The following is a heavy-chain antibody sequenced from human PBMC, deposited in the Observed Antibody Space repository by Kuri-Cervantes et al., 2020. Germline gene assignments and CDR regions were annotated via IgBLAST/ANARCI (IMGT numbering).Heavy chain of an antibody. D-gene: IGHD5-24*01. CDR3: ASSSRRDGYNPDY. Sequence: SETLSLTCTVSGGSISSSSYYWGWIRQPPGKGLEWIGCIYYSGSTSYNPSLKSRVTISVDTSKNQFSLKLSSVTAADTAVYYCASSSRRDGYNPDYWGQGTLVTVSS. J-gene: IGHJ4*02. V-gene: IGHV4-39*01. CDR2: IYYSGST. CDR1: GGSISSSSYY.